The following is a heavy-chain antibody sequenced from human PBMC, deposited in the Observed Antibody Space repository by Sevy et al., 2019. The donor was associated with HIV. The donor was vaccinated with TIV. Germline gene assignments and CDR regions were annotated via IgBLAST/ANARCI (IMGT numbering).Heavy chain of an antibody. V-gene: IGHV3-7*01. J-gene: IGHJ4*02. CDR3: VRAIAADGSF. CDR1: GFTFSSYW. Sequence: GGSLRLSCAASGFTFSSYWMSWVRQAPGKGLEWVANIKQDGSVKYYVNSVKGRFTISRDNARNLLYLQMNSLRVEDTALYYCVRAIAADGSFWGQGTLVTVSS. D-gene: IGHD6-13*01. CDR2: IKQDGSVK.